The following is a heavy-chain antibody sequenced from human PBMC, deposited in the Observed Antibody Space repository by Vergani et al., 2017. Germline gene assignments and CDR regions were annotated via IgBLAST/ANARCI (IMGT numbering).Heavy chain of an antibody. CDR1: GFTFSSYG. CDR2: ISYDGSNK. CDR3: AKDQGGKYDILTGYYSENWFDP. Sequence: QVQLVESGGGVVQPGRSLRLSCAASGFTFSSYGMHWVRQAPGKGLEWVAVISYDGSNKYYADSVKGRFTISRDNSKNTLYLQMNSLRAEYTAVYYCAKDQGGKYDILTGYYSENWFDPWGQGTLVTVSS. D-gene: IGHD3-9*01. V-gene: IGHV3-30*18. J-gene: IGHJ5*02.